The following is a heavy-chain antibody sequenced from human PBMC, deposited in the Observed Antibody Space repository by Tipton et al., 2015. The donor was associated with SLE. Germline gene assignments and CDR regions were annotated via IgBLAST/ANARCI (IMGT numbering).Heavy chain of an antibody. V-gene: IGHV4-59*01. J-gene: IGHJ4*02. Sequence: LRLSCTVSGGSISSYYWSWIRQPPGKGLEWIGYIYYSGSTNYNPSLKSRVTISVDTSKNQFSLKLSSVTAADTAVYYCARGGGGSYRYQFYFDYWGQGTLVTVSS. D-gene: IGHD3-16*02. CDR2: IYYSGST. CDR1: GGSISSYY. CDR3: ARGGGGSYRYQFYFDY.